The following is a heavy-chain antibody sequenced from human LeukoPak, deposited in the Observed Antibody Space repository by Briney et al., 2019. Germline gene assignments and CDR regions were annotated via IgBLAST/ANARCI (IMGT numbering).Heavy chain of an antibody. D-gene: IGHD2-15*01. CDR1: GYTFTDYY. Sequence: ASVKVSCKASGYTFTDYYLHWVRQAPGQGLEWMGWLNPNNGATRFAQELQGRVTMTRDTSISTAYMEVSSLISDDTAVYYCARASYCGGGCYYYFDNWGQGTLLAVSS. V-gene: IGHV1-2*02. CDR2: LNPNNGAT. CDR3: ARASYCGGGCYYYFDN. J-gene: IGHJ4*02.